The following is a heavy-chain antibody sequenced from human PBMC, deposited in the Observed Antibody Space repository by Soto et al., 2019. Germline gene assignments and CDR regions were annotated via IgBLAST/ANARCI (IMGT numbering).Heavy chain of an antibody. CDR2: ISYDGSNK. CDR1: GFTFSSYA. CDR3: VRGAGGLDS. Sequence: GGSLRLSCAASGFTFSSYAMYWVRQAPGKGLEWVAVISYDGSNKYYADSVKGRFSMSRDNAKNTVYLQMNSLRPEDTAVYYCVRGAGGLDSWGQGTLVTVSS. J-gene: IGHJ4*02. D-gene: IGHD3-10*01. V-gene: IGHV3-30-3*01.